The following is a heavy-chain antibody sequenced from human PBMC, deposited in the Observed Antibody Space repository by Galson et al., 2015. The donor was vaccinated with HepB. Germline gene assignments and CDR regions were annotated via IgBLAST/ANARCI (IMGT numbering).Heavy chain of an antibody. CDR3: AREGYSSGWTTYGMDV. J-gene: IGHJ6*02. Sequence: SVKASCKASGYTFTSYAMHWVRQAPGQRLEWMGWINAGNGNTKYSQKFQGRVTITRDTSASTAYMELSSLRSEDTAVYYCAREGYSSGWTTYGMDVWGQGTTVTVSS. CDR2: INAGNGNT. V-gene: IGHV1-3*01. CDR1: GYTFTSYA. D-gene: IGHD6-19*01.